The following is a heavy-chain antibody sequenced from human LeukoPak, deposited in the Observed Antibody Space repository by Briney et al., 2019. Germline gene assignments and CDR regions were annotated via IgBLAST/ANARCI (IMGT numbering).Heavy chain of an antibody. V-gene: IGHV4-4*07. CDR3: ARNGHSAPRKLIYYYYGMDV. CDR2: VYSSGST. J-gene: IGHJ6*02. CDR1: GGSISSYY. Sequence: PSETLSLTCTVSGGSISSYYWSWIRQPAGKGLEWIGRVYSSGSTNYNPSLKSRVTMSVDTSKNQFSLKLSSVTAADTAVYYCARNGHSAPRKLIYYYYGMDVWGQGTTVTVSS. D-gene: IGHD3-16*01.